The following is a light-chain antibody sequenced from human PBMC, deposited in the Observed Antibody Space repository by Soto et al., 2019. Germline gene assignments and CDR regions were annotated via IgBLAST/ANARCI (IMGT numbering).Light chain of an antibody. CDR3: QQRSNWPPSIT. Sequence: EIVLTQSPATLSLSPGERATLSCRASQSVSSYLAWYQQKPGQAHRLLIYDASNRATGIPARFSGSGSGTDFTLTISSLEPEDFAVYYCQQRSNWPPSITCGQGTRLEIK. J-gene: IGKJ5*01. CDR2: DAS. V-gene: IGKV3-11*01. CDR1: QSVSSY.